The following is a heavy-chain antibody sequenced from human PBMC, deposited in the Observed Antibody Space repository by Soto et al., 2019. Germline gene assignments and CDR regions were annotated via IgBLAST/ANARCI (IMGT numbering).Heavy chain of an antibody. J-gene: IGHJ6*02. D-gene: IGHD3-10*01. V-gene: IGHV4-39*01. CDR3: ARHRAPRGDYYGMDV. Sequence: QLQLQESGPGLVKPSETLSLTCTVSGGSISSSSYYWGWIRQPPGKGLEWIGSIYYSGSTYYNPSLKSRVTISVDTSKNQFSLKLSSVTAADTAVYYCARHRAPRGDYYGMDVWGQGTTVTVSS. CDR2: IYYSGST. CDR1: GGSISSSSYY.